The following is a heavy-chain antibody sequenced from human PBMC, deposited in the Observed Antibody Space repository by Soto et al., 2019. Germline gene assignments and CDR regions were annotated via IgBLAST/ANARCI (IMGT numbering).Heavy chain of an antibody. D-gene: IGHD1-1*01. J-gene: IGHJ6*04. CDR2: ISASGGST. CDR1: GLTFSNYA. Sequence: GGSLRLSCAASGLTFSNYAMTWVRQAPGKGLEWVSGISASGGSTYYADSVKGRVTISRDNSKNTVYLQMHSLRADDTDVYFCAKDRDYSDNWDPPDVWGKGTTVTISS. CDR3: AKDRDYSDNWDPPDV. V-gene: IGHV3-23*01.